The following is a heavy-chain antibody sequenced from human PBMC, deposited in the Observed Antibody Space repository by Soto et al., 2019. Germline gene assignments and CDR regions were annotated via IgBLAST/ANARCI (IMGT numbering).Heavy chain of an antibody. D-gene: IGHD2-15*01. CDR2: IYPGDSDT. CDR1: GYSFTSYW. CDR3: ARRLGCSGGSCSRDAFDI. V-gene: IGHV5-51*01. Sequence: RESLKISCKGSGYSFTSYWIGWVRQMPGKGLEWMGIIYPGDSDTRYSPSFQGQVTISADKSISTAYLQWSSLKASDTAMYYCARRLGCSGGSCSRDAFDIWGQGTMVTVSS. J-gene: IGHJ3*02.